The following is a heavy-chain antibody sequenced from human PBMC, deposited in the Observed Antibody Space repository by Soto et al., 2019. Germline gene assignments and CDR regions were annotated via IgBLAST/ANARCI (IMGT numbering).Heavy chain of an antibody. D-gene: IGHD2-2*01. J-gene: IGHJ4*02. V-gene: IGHV3-23*01. CDR3: AKRYPKPYYFDY. CDR1: GFTFSSYA. CDR2: INSVDST. Sequence: GGSLRLSCAASGFTFSSYAMSWVRQAPGKGLEWVSSINSVDSTYYADSVKGRFSISRDNSKNTLYLQMNSLRAEDTAVYYCAKRYPKPYYFDYWGQGTLVTVSS.